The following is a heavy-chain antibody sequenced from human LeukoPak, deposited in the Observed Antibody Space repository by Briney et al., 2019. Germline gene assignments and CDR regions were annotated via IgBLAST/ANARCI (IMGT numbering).Heavy chain of an antibody. CDR1: GFTFNNFA. D-gene: IGHD5-18*01. J-gene: IGHJ4*02. CDR3: ARNTWIQLWFGIDY. V-gene: IGHV3-23*01. Sequence: GGSLRLSCAASGFTFNNFAMSWVRQAPGKGLEWVSAISGSGGSTYYADSVKGRFTISRDNSKNTLYLQMNSLRAEDTAVYYCARNTWIQLWFGIDYWGQGTLVTVPS. CDR2: ISGSGGST.